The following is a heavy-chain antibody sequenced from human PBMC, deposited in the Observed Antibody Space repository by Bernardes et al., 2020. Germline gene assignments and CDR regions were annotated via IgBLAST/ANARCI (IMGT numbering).Heavy chain of an antibody. V-gene: IGHV1-18*01. CDR2: ISGYNDNT. CDR1: GYTFTRFG. J-gene: IGHJ4*02. D-gene: IGHD4-17*01. CDR3: ARAPQNFGAYVFSLPHFDN. Sequence: ASVKVSCKASGYTFTRFGVSWVRQAPGQGLEWMGWISGYNDNTIFTHKLQGRVTMTTDTSTSTAYMELRSLRSDDTAVYYCARAPQNFGAYVFSLPHFDNWSQGALVTVSS.